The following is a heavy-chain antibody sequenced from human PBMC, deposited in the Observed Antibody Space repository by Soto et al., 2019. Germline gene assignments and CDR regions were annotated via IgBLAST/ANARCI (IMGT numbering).Heavy chain of an antibody. CDR3: AKDLKLIAVAGPGPFDY. D-gene: IGHD6-19*01. Sequence: GGSLRLSCAASGFTFSSYAMSWVRQAPGKGLEWVSAISGSGGSTYYADSVKGRFTISRDNSKNTLYLQMNSLRAEDTAVYYRAKDLKLIAVAGPGPFDYWGQGTLVTV. CDR2: ISGSGGST. J-gene: IGHJ4*02. V-gene: IGHV3-23*01. CDR1: GFTFSSYA.